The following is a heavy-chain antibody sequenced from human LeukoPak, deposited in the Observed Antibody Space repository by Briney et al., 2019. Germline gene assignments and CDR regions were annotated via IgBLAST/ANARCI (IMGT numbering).Heavy chain of an antibody. CDR2: IYYSGTT. J-gene: IGHJ6*02. CDR1: GGSISSSSYY. CDR3: ARDNRYFDPGVYYYNGMDV. D-gene: IGHD3-9*01. V-gene: IGHV4-39*06. Sequence: SETLSLTCTVSGGSISSSSYYWGWIRQPPGKGLEWIAIIYYSGTTYYNPSLKSRVTMSVDTSKSQFALKLSSVTAADTAVYYCARDNRYFDPGVYYYNGMDVWGQGTMVTVSS.